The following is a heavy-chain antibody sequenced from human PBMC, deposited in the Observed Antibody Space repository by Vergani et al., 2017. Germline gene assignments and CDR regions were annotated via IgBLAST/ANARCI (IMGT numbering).Heavy chain of an antibody. Sequence: QVTLKESGPVLVKPTETLTLTCTVSGFSLSNARMGVSWIRQPPGKALEWLALIDWDDDKYYSTSLKTRLTISKDTSKNQVVLTMTNMDPVDTATYYCARMRGSATLDYWGQGTLVTVSS. CDR3: ARMRGSATLDY. J-gene: IGHJ4*02. V-gene: IGHV2-70*01. D-gene: IGHD1-1*01. CDR2: IDWDDDK. CDR1: GFSLSNARMG.